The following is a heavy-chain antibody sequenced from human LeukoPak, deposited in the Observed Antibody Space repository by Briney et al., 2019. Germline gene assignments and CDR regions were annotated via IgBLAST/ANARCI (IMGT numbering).Heavy chain of an antibody. V-gene: IGHV1-24*01. Sequence: ASVKVSCKVSGYSLTELSMYWVRQAAPGTGLEWMGGFDPEDGQTIYAQKFQGRVTMTRDMSMTTAYMELTELRSDDTAVYYCAAQRDPRPFDHWGQGTLITVSS. CDR1: GYSLTELS. CDR3: AAQRDPRPFDH. J-gene: IGHJ4*02. D-gene: IGHD5-24*01. CDR2: FDPEDGQT.